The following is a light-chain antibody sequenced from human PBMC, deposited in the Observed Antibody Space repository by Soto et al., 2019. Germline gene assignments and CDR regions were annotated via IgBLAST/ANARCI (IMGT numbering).Light chain of an antibody. CDR1: QSVSSW. CDR3: QQYNSYSYT. CDR2: DAS. Sequence: DIPMTQSPSTLSVSVGDRVTITCRASQSVSSWLAWYQQKPGKAPKLLIYDASSLESGVPSRFSGSGSGTEFTLTISSLQPDDFATYYCQQYNSYSYTFGQGTKLEIK. V-gene: IGKV1-5*01. J-gene: IGKJ2*01.